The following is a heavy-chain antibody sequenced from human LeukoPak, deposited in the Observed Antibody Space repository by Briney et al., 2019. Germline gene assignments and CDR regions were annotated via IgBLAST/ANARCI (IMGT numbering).Heavy chain of an antibody. CDR2: ISSGGTT. CDR1: GFTVSDNY. CDR3: ARVRSDNNGWYNIDY. J-gene: IGHJ4*02. V-gene: IGHV3-53*01. Sequence: GGSLRLSCAASGFTVSDNYMTWVRQAPGKGLEWVSLISSGGTTYSADSVKGRFTISRDNSKNTLYLQMNNLRGEDTAVYYCARVRSDNNGWYNIDYWGQGALITVSS. D-gene: IGHD6-19*01.